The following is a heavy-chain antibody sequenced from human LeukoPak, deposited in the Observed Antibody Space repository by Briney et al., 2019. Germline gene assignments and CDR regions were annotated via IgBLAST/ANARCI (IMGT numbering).Heavy chain of an antibody. J-gene: IGHJ4*02. CDR1: GYTFTGYY. V-gene: IGHV1-2*02. D-gene: IGHD6-6*01. CDR2: INPNSGGT. Sequence: ASVKVSCKASGYTFTGYYMHWVRQAPGQGLEWMGWINPNSGGTNYAQKFQGRVTMTRDTSISTAYMELSRLRSDDTAVYYCARRDHQKQLVLAYDYWGQGTLVTVSS. CDR3: ARRDHQKQLVLAYDY.